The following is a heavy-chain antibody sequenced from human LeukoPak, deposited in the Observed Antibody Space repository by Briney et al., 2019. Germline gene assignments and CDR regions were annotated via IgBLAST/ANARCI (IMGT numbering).Heavy chain of an antibody. CDR2: IRRKAYGGTT. CDR3: TRDSRARYCGGDCYSR. V-gene: IGHV3-49*03. J-gene: IGHJ4*02. Sequence: GGSLRLSCTASGFTFGDYAMSWFRQAPGKGLEWVGFIRRKAYGGTTEYAASVKGRFTISRDDSKSIAYLQMNSLKTEDTAVCYCTRDSRARYCGGDCYSRWGQGTLVTVSS. D-gene: IGHD2-21*02. CDR1: GFTFGDYA.